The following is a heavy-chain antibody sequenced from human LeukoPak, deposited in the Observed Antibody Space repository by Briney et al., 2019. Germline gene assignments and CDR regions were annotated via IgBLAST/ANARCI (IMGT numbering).Heavy chain of an antibody. V-gene: IGHV6-1*01. CDR3: ARLEGSGSYSWTHYYYYYMDV. CDR1: GDSVSSNSAA. Sequence: SQTLSLTCAISGDSVSSNSAAWNWIRQSPSRGLEWLGRTYYRSKWYNDYAVSVKSRITINPDTSKNQFSLQLSSVTAADTAVYYCARLEGSGSYSWTHYYYYYMDVWGKGTTVTISS. J-gene: IGHJ6*03. D-gene: IGHD3-10*01. CDR2: TYYRSKWYN.